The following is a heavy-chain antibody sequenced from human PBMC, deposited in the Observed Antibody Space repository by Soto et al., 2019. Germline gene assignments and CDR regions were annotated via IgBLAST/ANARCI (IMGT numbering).Heavy chain of an antibody. Sequence: EVQLVESGGGLVKPGGSLRLSCAASGFTFSSYSMNWVRQAPGKGLEWVSSISSSSSYIYYADSVKGRFTISRDNAKNSLYLQMNSLRAEDTAVYYCAREEQWELRFGFDYWGQGTLVTVSS. CDR2: ISSSSSYI. J-gene: IGHJ4*02. CDR3: AREEQWELRFGFDY. D-gene: IGHD1-26*01. CDR1: GFTFSSYS. V-gene: IGHV3-21*01.